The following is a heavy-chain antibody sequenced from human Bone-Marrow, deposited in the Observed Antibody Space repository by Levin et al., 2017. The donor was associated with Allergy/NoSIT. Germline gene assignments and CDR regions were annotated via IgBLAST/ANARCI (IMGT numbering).Heavy chain of an antibody. CDR2: IYYSGST. J-gene: IGHJ2*01. V-gene: IGHV4-59*01. D-gene: IGHD3-16*01. Sequence: SETLSLTCTVSGGSISSYYWSWIRQPPGKGLEWIGYIYYSGSTNYNPSLKSRVTISVDTSKNQFSLKLSSVTAADTAVYYCARATYYDYVWGYFDLWGRGTLVTVSS. CDR1: GGSISSYY. CDR3: ARATYYDYVWGYFDL.